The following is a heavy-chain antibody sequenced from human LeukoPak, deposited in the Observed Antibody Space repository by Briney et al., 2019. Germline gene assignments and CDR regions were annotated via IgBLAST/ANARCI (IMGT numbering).Heavy chain of an antibody. D-gene: IGHD5-12*01. CDR2: ISYDGSNK. Sequence: GGSLRLSCAASGFTFSSYAMHWVRQAPGKGLEWVAVISYDGSNKYYADSVKGRFTISRDNSKNTLYLQMNSLRAEDTAVYYCARDYLDIVATIPYYYYGMDVWGQGTTVSVSS. J-gene: IGHJ6*02. CDR1: GFTFSSYA. V-gene: IGHV3-30*04. CDR3: ARDYLDIVATIPYYYYGMDV.